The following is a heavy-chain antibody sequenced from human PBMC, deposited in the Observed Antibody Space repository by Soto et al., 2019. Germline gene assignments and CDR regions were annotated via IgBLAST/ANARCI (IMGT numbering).Heavy chain of an antibody. V-gene: IGHV5-51*01. D-gene: IGHD3-10*01. CDR1: GYSFTSYW. J-gene: IGHJ6*02. Sequence: GESLKISCKVSGYSFTSYWIGWVRQMPGKGLEWMGIIYPGDSDTRYSPSFQGQVTISADKSISTAYLQWSSLKASDTAMYYCATHCYGSGSYYPPDYYYYYGMDVWGQGSTVTVSS. CDR2: IYPGDSDT. CDR3: ATHCYGSGSYYPPDYYYYYGMDV.